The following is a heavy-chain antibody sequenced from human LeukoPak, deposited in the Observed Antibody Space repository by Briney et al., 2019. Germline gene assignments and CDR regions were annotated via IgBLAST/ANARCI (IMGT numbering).Heavy chain of an antibody. CDR3: ARVHLAPHLGHCSSTSCSRGYYYYYMDV. CDR1: GFTFSSYW. CDR2: IKQDGSEK. D-gene: IGHD2-2*01. V-gene: IGHV3-7*01. J-gene: IGHJ6*03. Sequence: HPGGSLRLSCAVSGFTFSSYWISWVRQAPGKGLEWVANIKQDGSEKYYVDSVKGRFTTSRDNAKNSLQLQMNSLRAEDTTVYYWARVHLAPHLGHCSSTSCSRGYYYYYMDVWGKGTTVTVSS.